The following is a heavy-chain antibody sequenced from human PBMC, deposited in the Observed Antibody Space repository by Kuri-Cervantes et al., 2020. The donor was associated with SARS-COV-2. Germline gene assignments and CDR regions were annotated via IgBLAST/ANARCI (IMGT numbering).Heavy chain of an antibody. Sequence: SQTLSLTCAVYGGSFSGSQWSWIRQTPGMGLEWIGQINDSGATKYNPSLKSRVIVSMDKSKNQFSLKLSSVTAADTAVYYCARGVPGYWGQGSLVTVSS. D-gene: IGHD6-6*01. CDR1: GGSFSGSQ. CDR3: ARGVPGY. V-gene: IGHV4-34*01. J-gene: IGHJ4*02. CDR2: INDSGAT.